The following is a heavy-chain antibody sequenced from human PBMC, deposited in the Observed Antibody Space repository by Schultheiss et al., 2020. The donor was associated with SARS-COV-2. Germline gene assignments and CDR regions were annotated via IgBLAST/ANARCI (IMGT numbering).Heavy chain of an antibody. CDR2: IKSKTDGGTT. CDR3: TTDRPSYCSSTSCYTGGGDAFDI. V-gene: IGHV3-15*01. D-gene: IGHD2-2*02. CDR1: GFTFGDYA. Sequence: GGSLRLSCTASGFTFGDYAMSWVRQAPGKGLEWVGRIKSKTDGGTTDYAAPVKGRFTISRDDSKNTLYLQMNSLKTEDTAVYYCTTDRPSYCSSTSCYTGGGDAFDIWGQGTMVTVSS. J-gene: IGHJ3*02.